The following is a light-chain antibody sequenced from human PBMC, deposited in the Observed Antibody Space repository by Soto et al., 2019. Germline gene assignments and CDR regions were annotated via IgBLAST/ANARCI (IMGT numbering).Light chain of an antibody. V-gene: IGKV1-27*01. CDR1: QGISNY. CDR2: AAS. J-gene: IGKJ1*01. Sequence: DIQMTQSPSSLSASVGDRVTITCRASQGISNYLAWYQQNPGKVPKLLIYAASTLQSGVPSRFSGIGSGTDFTLTISSLQPEDVATYYCKKYNSAPWTVDQGTKVEIK. CDR3: KKYNSAPWT.